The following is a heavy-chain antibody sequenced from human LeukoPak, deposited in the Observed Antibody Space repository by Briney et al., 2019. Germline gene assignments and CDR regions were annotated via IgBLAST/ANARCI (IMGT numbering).Heavy chain of an antibody. CDR2: IHFSGST. D-gene: IGHD2-15*01. CDR3: ARAFCSGGSCPTIDY. J-gene: IGHJ4*02. V-gene: IGHV4-59*01. CDR1: GGSISSYY. Sequence: SETLSLTCTVSGGSISSYYWSWIRQPPGKGLEWIGYIHFSGSTNYNPSLKSRVTISVDTSKNQFSLKLNSVTAADTSVYYCARAFCSGGSCPTIDYWGQGTLVTVSS.